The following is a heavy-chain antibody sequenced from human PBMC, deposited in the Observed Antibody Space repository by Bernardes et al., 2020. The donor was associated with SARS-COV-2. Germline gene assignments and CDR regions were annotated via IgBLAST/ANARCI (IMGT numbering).Heavy chain of an antibody. Sequence: SGPTLVKPTQTLTLTCTFSGFSLSTSGMCVSWIRQPPGKALEWLALIDWDDDKYYSTSLKTRLTISKDTSKNQVVLTMTNMDPVDTATYYCARIASYSSSWPNFDYWGQGTLVTVSS. D-gene: IGHD6-6*01. CDR2: IDWDDDK. CDR3: ARIASYSSSWPNFDY. CDR1: GFSLSTSGMC. V-gene: IGHV2-70*01. J-gene: IGHJ4*02.